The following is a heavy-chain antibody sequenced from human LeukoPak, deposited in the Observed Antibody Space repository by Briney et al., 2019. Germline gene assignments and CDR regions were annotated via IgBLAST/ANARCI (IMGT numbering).Heavy chain of an antibody. CDR3: ALTVTKFGWFDP. CDR1: GGSISSSSYY. V-gene: IGHV4-39*01. J-gene: IGHJ5*02. Sequence: SETLSLTCTVSGGSISSSSYYWGWIRQPPGKGLEWIGSIYYSGSTYYNPSLKSRVTISVDTSKNQFSLKLSSVTAADTAVYYCALTVTKFGWFDPWGQGTLVTVSS. D-gene: IGHD4-17*01. CDR2: IYYSGST.